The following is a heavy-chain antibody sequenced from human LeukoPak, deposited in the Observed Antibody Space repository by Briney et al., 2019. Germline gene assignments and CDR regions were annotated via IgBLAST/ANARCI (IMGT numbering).Heavy chain of an antibody. V-gene: IGHV3-74*01. CDR1: GFTFSTHW. CDR2: INGDGSSK. Sequence: GGSLRLSCEGSGFTFSTHWIHWVRRAPGKGLVWVSRINGDGSSKQYADSVKGRFSISRDNTKNTVSLQMNSLRAEDTAVYYCAREYYYGIDIWGLGTTVTVSS. CDR3: AREYYYGIDI. J-gene: IGHJ6*02.